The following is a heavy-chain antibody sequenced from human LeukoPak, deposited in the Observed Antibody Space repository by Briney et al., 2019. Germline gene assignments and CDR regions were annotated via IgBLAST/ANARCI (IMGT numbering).Heavy chain of an antibody. D-gene: IGHD3-10*01. CDR3: ARDRRVWFGELSWFDP. CDR1: GGSISSYY. J-gene: IGHJ5*02. Sequence: KASETLSLTCTVSGGSISSYYWSWIRQPPGKGLEWIGYIYYSGSTNYNPSLKSRVTISVDTSKNQFSLELSSVTAADTAVYYCARDRRVWFGELSWFDPWGQGTLVTVSS. V-gene: IGHV4-59*01. CDR2: IYYSGST.